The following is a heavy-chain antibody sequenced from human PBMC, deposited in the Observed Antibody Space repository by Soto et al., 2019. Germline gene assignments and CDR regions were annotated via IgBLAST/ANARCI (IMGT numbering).Heavy chain of an antibody. V-gene: IGHV4-39*02. Sequence: SETLSLTCTVSGGSISSSSYYWSWIRQPPGKGQEWVWEIKHSGTTNYNPSLKSRVTISVDTSKNHFSLKLSSVTAADTAVYYCARGRLLGITGTARWFDPWGQGTLVTVSS. J-gene: IGHJ5*02. CDR2: IKHSGTT. CDR3: ARGRLLGITGTARWFDP. D-gene: IGHD1-7*01. CDR1: GGSISSSSYY.